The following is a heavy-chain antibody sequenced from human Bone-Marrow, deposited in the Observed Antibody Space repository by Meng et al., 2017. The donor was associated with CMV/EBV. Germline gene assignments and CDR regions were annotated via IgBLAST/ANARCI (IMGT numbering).Heavy chain of an antibody. Sequence: QVQLVQSGAEVKKPGASVKVSCKASGYTFTGYYMHWVRQAPGQGLEWMGGIIAIFGTTNYAQNFQGRVTISADESTSTVYMELISLRSEDTAVYYCARGPSGSYFRPFDYWGQGTLVTVSS. J-gene: IGHJ4*02. D-gene: IGHD1-26*01. CDR1: GYTFTGYY. CDR2: IIAIFGTT. CDR3: ARGPSGSYFRPFDY. V-gene: IGHV1-69*01.